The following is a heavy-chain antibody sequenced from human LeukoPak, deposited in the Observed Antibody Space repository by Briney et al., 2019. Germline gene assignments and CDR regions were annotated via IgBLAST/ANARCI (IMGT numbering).Heavy chain of an antibody. CDR2: IQTSGIT. Sequence: TSETLSLTCTVSGGSISSYYWSWIRQPAGKGLEWIGRIQTSGITNYNPSLKSRVTMSVDMSKNQFSLKLSSVTAADTAVYYCARDTYYYDSSGLTTIDYWGQGTLVTVSS. CDR1: GGSISSYY. D-gene: IGHD3-22*01. J-gene: IGHJ4*02. V-gene: IGHV4-4*07. CDR3: ARDTYYYDSSGLTTIDY.